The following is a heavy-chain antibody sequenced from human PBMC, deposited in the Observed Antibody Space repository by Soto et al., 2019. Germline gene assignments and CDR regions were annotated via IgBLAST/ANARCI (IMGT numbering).Heavy chain of an antibody. J-gene: IGHJ6*02. CDR2: IYYSGST. CDR1: GGSISSSSYY. Sequence: QLQLQESGPGLVKPSETLSLTCTVSGGSISSSSYYWGWIRQPPGKGLEWIGSIYYSGSTYYNPSLKSRVPISVDTSKNQFSLKLSSVTAADTAVYYCARFVLTTYYPGGGMDVWGQGTTVTVSS. V-gene: IGHV4-39*01. D-gene: IGHD2-8*01. CDR3: ARFVLTTYYPGGGMDV.